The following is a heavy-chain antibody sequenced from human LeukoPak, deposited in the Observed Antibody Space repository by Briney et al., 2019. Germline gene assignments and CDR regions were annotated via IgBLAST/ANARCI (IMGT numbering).Heavy chain of an antibody. CDR3: ARAGYNWNDGHDAFDI. CDR2: IYYSGST. CDR1: GGSISSYY. D-gene: IGHD1-1*01. V-gene: IGHV4-59*01. J-gene: IGHJ3*02. Sequence: PSETLSLTCTVSGGSISSYYWSWIQQPPGKGLEWIGYIYYSGSTNYNPSLKSRVTISVDTSKNQFSLKLSSVTAADTAVYYCARAGYNWNDGHDAFDIWGQGTMVTVSS.